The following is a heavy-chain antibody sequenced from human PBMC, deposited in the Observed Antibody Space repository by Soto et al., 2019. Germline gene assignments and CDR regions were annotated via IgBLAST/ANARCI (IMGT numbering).Heavy chain of an antibody. CDR3: ARGSVTMDNSGLYCEY. V-gene: IGHV1-69*06. Sequence: SVKVSCKASGGTFSSYAISWVRQAPGQGLEWMGGIIPIFGTANYAQKFQGRVTITADKSTRTAYMELSSLRSEDTAVYYCARGSVTMDNSGLYCEYWGQVFMVTVS. D-gene: IGHD6-19*01. CDR1: GGTFSSYA. CDR2: IIPIFGTA. J-gene: IGHJ4*02.